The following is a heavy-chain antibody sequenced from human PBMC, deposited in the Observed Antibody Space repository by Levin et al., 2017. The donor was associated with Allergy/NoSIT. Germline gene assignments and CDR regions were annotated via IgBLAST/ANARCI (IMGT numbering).Heavy chain of an antibody. CDR2: IRSKAYGGTT. CDR3: TRDHSARGYSGYDSLDY. J-gene: IGHJ4*02. D-gene: IGHD5-12*01. CDR1: GFTFGDYA. Sequence: SCTASGFTFGDYAMSWFRQAPGKGLEWVGFIRSKAYGGTTEYAASVKGRFTISRDDSKSIAYLQMNSLKTEDTAVYYCTRDHSARGYSGYDSLDYWGQGTLVTVSS. V-gene: IGHV3-49*03.